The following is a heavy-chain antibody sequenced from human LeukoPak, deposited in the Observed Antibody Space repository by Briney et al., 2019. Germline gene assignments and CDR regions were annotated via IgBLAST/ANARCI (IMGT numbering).Heavy chain of an antibody. J-gene: IGHJ4*02. D-gene: IGHD2-15*01. CDR1: GYTFTNSY. CDR3: ASPEVGY. V-gene: IGHV1-46*03. CDR2: INPSGGST. Sequence: ASVKVSCKASGYTFTNSYIHWVRQAPGQGLEWMGIINPSGGSTNYAQKFQGRVTMTRDTSTSTAYMELYSLRSEDTAVYYCASPEVGYWGQGTLVTVSS.